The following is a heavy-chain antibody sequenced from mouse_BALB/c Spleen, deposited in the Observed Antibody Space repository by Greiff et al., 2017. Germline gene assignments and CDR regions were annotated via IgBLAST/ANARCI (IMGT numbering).Heavy chain of an antibody. J-gene: IGHJ2*01. CDR3: ARGRYDNFDY. CDR2: ISDGGSYT. V-gene: IGHV5-4*02. D-gene: IGHD2-12*01. Sequence: EVKLMESGGGLVKPGGSLKLSCAASGFTFSDYYMYWVRQTPEKRLEWVATISDGGSYTYYPDSVKGRFTISRDNAKNNLYLQMSSLKSEDTAMYYCARGRYDNFDYWGQGTTLTVSS. CDR1: GFTFSDYY.